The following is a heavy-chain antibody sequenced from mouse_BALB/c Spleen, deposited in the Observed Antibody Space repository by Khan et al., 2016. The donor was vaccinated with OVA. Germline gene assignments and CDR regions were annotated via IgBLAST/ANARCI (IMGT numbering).Heavy chain of an antibody. D-gene: IGHD2-4*01. CDR3: ARDDYFVGDAMDY. CDR2: IFPGNVNT. V-gene: IGHV1S56*01. CDR1: GYTFTTYY. Sequence: QVQLQQSGPDLVKPGTSVRISCKASGYTFTTYYIHWVKQRPGQGLEWIGWIFPGNVNTKYNEKFKGKATLTADKSSSTANMQLSSLTSEDSAVYFCARDDYFVGDAMDYWGQGSSVTVSS. J-gene: IGHJ4*01.